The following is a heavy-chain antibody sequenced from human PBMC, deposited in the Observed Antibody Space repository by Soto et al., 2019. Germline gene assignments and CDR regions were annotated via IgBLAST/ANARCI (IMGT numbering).Heavy chain of an antibody. CDR3: GRLAVTRTIDN. J-gene: IGHJ4*02. Sequence: SETLSLTCTVSGGSISSGSYYWGWIRQPPGKGLEWIGSINYSGSTYYNPSLKSRVTIFVDTSNNQFSLKLTSVTAADTAVYYCGRLAVTRTIDNSGQATRVTVSS. CDR2: INYSGST. D-gene: IGHD4-17*01. CDR1: GGSISSGSYY. V-gene: IGHV4-39*01.